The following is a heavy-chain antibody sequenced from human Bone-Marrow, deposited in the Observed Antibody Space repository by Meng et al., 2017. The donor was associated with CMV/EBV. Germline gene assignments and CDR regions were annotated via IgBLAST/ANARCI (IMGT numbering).Heavy chain of an antibody. CDR3: ARDAGASPFDY. Sequence: GSLRLSCTVSGGSISSSSYYWSWIRQPPGKGLEWIGYIYYSGSTNYNPSLKSRVTISVDTSKNQFSLKLSSVTAADTAVYYCARDAGASPFDYWGQGTLVTVSS. D-gene: IGHD1-26*01. V-gene: IGHV4-61*01. CDR1: GGSISSSSYY. CDR2: IYYSGST. J-gene: IGHJ4*02.